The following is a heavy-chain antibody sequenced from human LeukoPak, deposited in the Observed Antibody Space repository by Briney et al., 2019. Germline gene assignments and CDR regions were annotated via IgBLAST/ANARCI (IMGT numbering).Heavy chain of an antibody. Sequence: SVKVSCKASGGTFSSYTISWVRQAPGQGLEWMGRIIPILGIANYAQKFQGRVTITADKSTSTAYMELSSLRSEDTAVYYCARGVGSSSFDYWGQGTLVTVSS. D-gene: IGHD6-6*01. CDR3: ARGVGSSSFDY. V-gene: IGHV1-69*02. CDR1: GGTFSSYT. CDR2: IIPILGIA. J-gene: IGHJ4*02.